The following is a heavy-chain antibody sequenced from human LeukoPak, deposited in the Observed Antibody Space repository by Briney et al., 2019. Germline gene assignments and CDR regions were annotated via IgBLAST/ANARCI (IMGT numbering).Heavy chain of an antibody. J-gene: IGHJ6*03. CDR1: GGSISSYY. V-gene: IGHV4-4*09. D-gene: IGHD2-2*01. Sequence: SETLSLTCTVSGGSISSYYWSWIRQPPGKGLEWIGYIYTSGSTNYNPSLKSRVTISVDTSKNQFSLKLSSVTAADTAVYYCARGVVPAAIYSDYYYYYMDVWGKGTTVTVSS. CDR2: IYTSGST. CDR3: ARGVVPAAIYSDYYYYYMDV.